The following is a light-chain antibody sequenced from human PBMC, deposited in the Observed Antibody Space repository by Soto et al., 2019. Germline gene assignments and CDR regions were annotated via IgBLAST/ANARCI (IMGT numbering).Light chain of an antibody. J-gene: IGLJ2*01. CDR1: SSNIGSNY. V-gene: IGLV1-47*01. CDR3: AAWDDSLSRVV. Sequence: QSVLTQPPSASGTPGQRVTISCSGSSSNIGSNYVFWYQHLPGTAPKLLIYRNNQRPSGVPDRFSGSKSGTSASLAISGLRSEDETDYFCAAWDDSLSRVVFGGGTKLTVL. CDR2: RNN.